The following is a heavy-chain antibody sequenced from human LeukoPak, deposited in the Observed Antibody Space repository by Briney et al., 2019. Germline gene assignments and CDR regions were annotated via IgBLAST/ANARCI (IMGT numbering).Heavy chain of an antibody. V-gene: IGHV1-69*05. J-gene: IGHJ6*03. CDR3: ATNPMTGYHLGDHFYFYMAV. D-gene: IGHD1-20*01. Sequence: SVKVSCKASGVTFSSYAISWVRQAPGQGLEWIGGLRPVFGPINSAQKFQDRVTLTKDDSTTTAYMELRSLRSEDTAVYYCATNPMTGYHLGDHFYFYMAVWCKGTTVTVS. CDR1: GVTFSSYA. CDR2: LRPVFGPI.